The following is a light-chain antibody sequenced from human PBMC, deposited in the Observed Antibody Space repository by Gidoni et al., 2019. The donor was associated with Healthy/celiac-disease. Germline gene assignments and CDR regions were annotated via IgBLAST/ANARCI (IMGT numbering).Light chain of an antibody. CDR1: QSISSY. V-gene: IGKV1-39*01. J-gene: IGKJ1*01. CDR2: AAS. CDR3: QQSYSTPRT. Sequence: DIQMTHSPSSLSASVVDRVTITCRVSQSISSYLHWYQQKPGTAPKLLIYAASSLQSGVASRFSGSGSGTDFTLTISSLRPEDFATYYYQQSYSTPRTFGQGTKVEIK.